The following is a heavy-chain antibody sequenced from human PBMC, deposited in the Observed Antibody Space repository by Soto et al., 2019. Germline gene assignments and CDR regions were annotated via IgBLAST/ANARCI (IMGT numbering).Heavy chain of an antibody. D-gene: IGHD6-6*01. J-gene: IGHJ5*02. CDR3: AKVVDSSSSLRFDP. Sequence: SETLSLTCTVSGGSISSYYWSWIRQPPGKGLEWIGYIYYSGSTNYNPSLKSRVTISVDTSKNQFSLKLSSVTAADTAVYYCAKVVDSSSSLRFDPWGQGTLVTVSS. CDR1: GGSISSYY. CDR2: IYYSGST. V-gene: IGHV4-59*01.